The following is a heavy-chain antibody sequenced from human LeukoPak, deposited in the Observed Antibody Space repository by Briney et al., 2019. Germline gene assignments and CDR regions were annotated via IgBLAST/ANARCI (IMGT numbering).Heavy chain of an antibody. CDR2: IWYDGNSK. CDR3: ARAEYDSSLGFGY. J-gene: IGHJ4*02. Sequence: GGSLRLSCAASGFTFSSYGMHWVRQAPGKGLEWVAVIWYDGNSKYYADSVKGRFTISRDNSKNTLYLQVNSLRAEDTAVYYCARAEYDSSLGFGYWGQGTLVTVSS. D-gene: IGHD3-22*01. CDR1: GFTFSSYG. V-gene: IGHV3-33*01.